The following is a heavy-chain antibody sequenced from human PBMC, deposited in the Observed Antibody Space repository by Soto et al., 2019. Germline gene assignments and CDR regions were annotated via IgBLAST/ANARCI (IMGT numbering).Heavy chain of an antibody. D-gene: IGHD2-2*01. CDR1: GGSFSGYY. CDR2: INHSGST. J-gene: IGHJ3*02. Sequence: SETLSLTCAVYGGSFSGYYWSWIRQPPGKGLEWIGEINHSGSTNYNPSLKSRVTISVDTSKNQFSLKLSSVTAADTAVYYCARPFQHQLRLNAFDIWGQGTMVTVSS. V-gene: IGHV4-34*01. CDR3: ARPFQHQLRLNAFDI.